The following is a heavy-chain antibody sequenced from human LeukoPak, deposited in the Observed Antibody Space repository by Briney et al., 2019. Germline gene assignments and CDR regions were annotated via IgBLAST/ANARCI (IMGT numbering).Heavy chain of an antibody. CDR1: GYTFSTYT. Sequence: GGSLRLSCAASGYTFSTYTMQWVRQAPGKGLEWVAVISYDGSSKYYADSVKGRYTISRDNSKNTLYLQMNSLRAEDTAVYYCERGFHNTYYNAWRSLLDYWGQGSLVTVSS. D-gene: IGHD3-10*01. J-gene: IGHJ4*02. V-gene: IGHV3-30-3*01. CDR2: ISYDGSSK. CDR3: ERGFHNTYYNAWRSLLDY.